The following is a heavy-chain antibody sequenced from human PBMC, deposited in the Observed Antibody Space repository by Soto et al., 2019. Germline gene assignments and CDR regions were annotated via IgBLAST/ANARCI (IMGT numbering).Heavy chain of an antibody. CDR2: ISYDGSNK. D-gene: IGHD4-4*01. Sequence: GRSLRLSCAAPGFTFSSYGMHWVRQAPGKGLEWVAVISYDGSNKYYADSVKGRFTISRDNSKNTLYLQMNSLRAEDTAVYYCATSLLGPHYMTTVPPRYMDVWSQGTTVIGSS. CDR1: GFTFSSYG. CDR3: ATSLLGPHYMTTVPPRYMDV. J-gene: IGHJ6*03. V-gene: IGHV3-30*03.